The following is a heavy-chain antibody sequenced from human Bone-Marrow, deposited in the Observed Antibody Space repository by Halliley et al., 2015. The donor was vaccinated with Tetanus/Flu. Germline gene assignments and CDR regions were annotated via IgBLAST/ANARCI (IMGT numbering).Heavy chain of an antibody. J-gene: IGHJ4*02. D-gene: IGHD1-26*01. V-gene: IGHV3-49*04. Sequence: SLRLSCAGSGFTFGDFGLTWVRQAPGKGLGFIGFIRSKVKGGATEFAASVKGRFTISRDDSNSIAYLQMNSLKTEDTAVYYCSTPLGATSHGGQGTLVPVSS. CDR2: IRSKVKGGAT. CDR3: STPLGATSH. CDR1: GFTFGDFG.